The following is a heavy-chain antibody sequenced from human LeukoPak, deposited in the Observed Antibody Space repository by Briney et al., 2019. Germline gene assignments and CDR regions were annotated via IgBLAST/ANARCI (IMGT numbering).Heavy chain of an antibody. CDR2: ISYSGST. D-gene: IGHD5-18*01. Sequence: SETLSLTCTVSGGSISSYYWSWIRQPPEKGLEWIGYISYSGSTNYNPSLKSRVTISVDTSKNQFSLKLSSVTAADTAVYYCARGGLGYLNWFDPWGQGTLVTVSS. V-gene: IGHV4-59*01. CDR1: GGSISSYY. CDR3: ARGGLGYLNWFDP. J-gene: IGHJ5*02.